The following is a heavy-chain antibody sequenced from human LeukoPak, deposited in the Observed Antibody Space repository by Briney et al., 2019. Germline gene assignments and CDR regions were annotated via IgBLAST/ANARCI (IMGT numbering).Heavy chain of an antibody. CDR2: INYIGST. Sequence: SQTLSLTCTVSGGSISSGDYYWSWIRQYPGKGLEWIVYINYIGSTYYNPSLQSRVTISVDTSKNQFSLKLYSVTAADTAVYYCARRGYTGYEHYFDYWGQGTLVTVSS. V-gene: IGHV4-31*03. J-gene: IGHJ4*02. D-gene: IGHD5-12*01. CDR3: ARRGYTGYEHYFDY. CDR1: GGSISSGDYY.